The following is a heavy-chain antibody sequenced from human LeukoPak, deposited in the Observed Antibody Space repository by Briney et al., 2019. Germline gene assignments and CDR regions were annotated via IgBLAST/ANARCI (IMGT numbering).Heavy chain of an antibody. J-gene: IGHJ3*02. V-gene: IGHV3-20*04. CDR3: ARAPHAFDI. Sequence: GGSLRLSCAASGFTFDDYGMNWVRQAPGKGLEWVSSITWNGDNTRYADSVKGRFTNSRDNAKNSLFLQMNSLRAEDTAFYYCARAPHAFDIWGQGTMVTVSS. CDR1: GFTFDDYG. CDR2: ITWNGDNT.